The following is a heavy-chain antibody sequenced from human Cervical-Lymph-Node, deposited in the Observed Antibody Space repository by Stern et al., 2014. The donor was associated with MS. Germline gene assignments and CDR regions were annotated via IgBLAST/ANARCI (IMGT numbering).Heavy chain of an antibody. V-gene: IGHV4-61*02. Sequence: QVQLVQSGPGLVKPSQTLSLTCTVSGVSIASSSYYWSWIRQPAGKGLEWIGRIFTSGSTNYNPSLQSRITLSVDTSKNQFSLRLSSVTAADTAVYYCAREDYDGSGHPYYYGLDVWGQGTTVTVSS. CDR3: AREDYDGSGHPYYYGLDV. CDR2: IFTSGST. J-gene: IGHJ6*02. CDR1: GVSIASSSYY. D-gene: IGHD3-22*01.